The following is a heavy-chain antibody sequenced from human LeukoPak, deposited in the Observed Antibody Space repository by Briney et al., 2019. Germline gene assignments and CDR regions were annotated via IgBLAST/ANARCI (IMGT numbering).Heavy chain of an antibody. CDR1: GFTFNNYW. V-gene: IGHV3-7*01. D-gene: IGHD4-17*01. CDR3: ARDLRRATVIDY. Sequence: GGSLRLSCAASGFTFNNYWMSWVRQAPGKGLEWVANIKQDGSEKYYVDSVRGRFTISRDNTKNSLYLQMNSLRAEDTAVFYCARDLRRATVIDYWGQGTLVTVSS. J-gene: IGHJ4*02. CDR2: IKQDGSEK.